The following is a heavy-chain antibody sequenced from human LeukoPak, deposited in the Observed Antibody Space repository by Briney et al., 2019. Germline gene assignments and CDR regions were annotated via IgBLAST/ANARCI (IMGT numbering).Heavy chain of an antibody. CDR1: GGSISSGGYY. CDR2: IYYSGST. D-gene: IGHD3-22*01. V-gene: IGHV4-31*03. Sequence: PSETLSLTCTVSGGSISSGGYYWSWIRQHPGKGLEWIGYIYYSGSTYYNPSLKGRVTISVDTSKNQFSLKLSSVTAADTAVYYCARDQRKHNYYDSSGYYYPYYYYGMDVWGQGTTVTVSS. CDR3: ARDQRKHNYYDSSGYYYPYYYYGMDV. J-gene: IGHJ6*02.